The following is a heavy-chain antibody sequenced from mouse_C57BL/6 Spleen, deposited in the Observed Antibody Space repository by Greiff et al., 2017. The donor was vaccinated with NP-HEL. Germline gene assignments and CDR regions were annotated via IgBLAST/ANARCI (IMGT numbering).Heavy chain of an antibody. Sequence: QVQLQQSGAELVRPGTSVKVSCKASGYAFTNYLIEWVKQRPGQGLEWIGVINPGSGGTNYNEKFKGKATLTADKSSSTAYMQLSSLTSEDSAVYFCARSRVYYGSSLFDYWGQGTTLTVSS. D-gene: IGHD1-1*01. CDR2: INPGSGGT. V-gene: IGHV1-54*01. CDR3: ARSRVYYGSSLFDY. J-gene: IGHJ2*01. CDR1: GYAFTNYL.